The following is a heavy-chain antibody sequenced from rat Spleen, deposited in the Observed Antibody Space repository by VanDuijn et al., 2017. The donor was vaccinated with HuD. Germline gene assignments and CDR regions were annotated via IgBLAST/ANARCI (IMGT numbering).Heavy chain of an antibody. J-gene: IGHJ2*01. CDR1: GLSFSNYY. CDR3: ARQVTALDC. D-gene: IGHD1-10*01. CDR2: ISTGVGNT. V-gene: IGHV5-25*01. Sequence: EVQLVESGGGFVQFGRSLKLSCVASGLSFSNYYMAWVRQAPTKGLEWVAYISTGVGNTYYRDSVKGRFTISRDNAKSTLYLQMDSLRSEDTATYYCARQVTALDCWGQGVMVTVSS.